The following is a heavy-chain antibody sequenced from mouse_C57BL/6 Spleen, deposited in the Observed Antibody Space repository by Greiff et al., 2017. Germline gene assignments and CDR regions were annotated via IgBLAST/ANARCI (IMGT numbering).Heavy chain of an antibody. Sequence: QVQLQQSGAELVRPGASVTLSCKASGYTFTDYEMHWVKQTPVHGLEWIGAIDPETGGPAYNQKFKGKAILTADKSSSTAYMELRSLTSEDSAVYYCTRRSYDYFDYWGQGTTLTVSS. J-gene: IGHJ2*01. CDR3: TRRSYDYFDY. CDR1: GYTFTDYE. D-gene: IGHD1-1*01. V-gene: IGHV1-15*01. CDR2: IDPETGGP.